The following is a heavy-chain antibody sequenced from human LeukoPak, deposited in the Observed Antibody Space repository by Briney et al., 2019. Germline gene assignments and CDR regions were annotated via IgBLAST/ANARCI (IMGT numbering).Heavy chain of an antibody. CDR3: AKSRLRGYYYMDV. J-gene: IGHJ6*03. D-gene: IGHD3-10*01. CDR1: GFTFDDYA. CDR2: ISWNSGSI. Sequence: GGSLRLSCAASGFTFDDYAMHWVRHAPGKGLEWVSGISWNSGSIGYADSVKGRFTISRDNAKNSLYLQMNSLRTEDTALYYCAKSRLRGYYYMDVWGKGTTVTVSS. V-gene: IGHV3-9*01.